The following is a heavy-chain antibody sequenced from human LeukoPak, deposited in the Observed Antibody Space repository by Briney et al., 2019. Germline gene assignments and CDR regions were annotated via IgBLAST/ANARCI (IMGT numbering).Heavy chain of an antibody. V-gene: IGHV3-7*01. CDR1: GFTFSSYW. CDR2: IKQDGSEK. D-gene: IGHD3-22*01. CDR3: ARMWVSSGYPHDAFDI. J-gene: IGHJ3*02. Sequence: GGSLRLSCAASGFTFSSYWMSWVRQAPGKGLGWVANIKQDGSEKYYVDSVKGRFTISRDNAKNSLYLQMNSLRAEDTAVYYCARMWVSSGYPHDAFDIWGQGTMVTVSS.